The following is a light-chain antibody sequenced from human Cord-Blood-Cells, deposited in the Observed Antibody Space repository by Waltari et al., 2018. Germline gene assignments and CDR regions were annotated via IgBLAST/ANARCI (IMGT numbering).Light chain of an antibody. CDR2: EGS. V-gene: IGLV2-23*01. CDR1: SSDVGSSNL. Sequence: QSALTQPASVSGSPGQSLTISCTGTSSDVGSSNLVSWYQQHPGKAPNLMIYEGSKRPSGVSNRFSGSKSDNTASLTISGLQAEDEADYYCCSYAGRRVFGGGTKLTVL. J-gene: IGLJ3*02. CDR3: CSYAGRRV.